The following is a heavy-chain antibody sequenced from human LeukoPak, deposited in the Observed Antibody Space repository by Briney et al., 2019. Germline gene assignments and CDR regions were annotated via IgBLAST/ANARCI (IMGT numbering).Heavy chain of an antibody. Sequence: PGGSLRLSCAASGFSFDGYSMHWVRQAPGKGLEWVSLIKRDSSSTFYADSVKGRFTISRDNSRNTLYLQMNRLRTEDTAFYYCAKEVLYSSWVSFDSWGQGTLVTVSS. CDR3: AKEVLYSSWVSFDS. J-gene: IGHJ4*02. D-gene: IGHD5-12*01. CDR1: GFSFDGYS. V-gene: IGHV3-43*01. CDR2: IKRDSSST.